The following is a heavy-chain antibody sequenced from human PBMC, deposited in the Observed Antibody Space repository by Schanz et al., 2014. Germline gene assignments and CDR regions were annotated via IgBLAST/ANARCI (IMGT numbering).Heavy chain of an antibody. CDR3: ARDRLECGAECYSVEVFEI. CDR1: RSTFSSYT. CDR2: IIPILGIA. Sequence: QVQLVQSGAEVKKPGSSVKVSCKASRSTFSSYTISWVRQARGQGLEWVGRIIPILGIANYAQKFQGRVTITADKSTFTAYMDVSSLRSEDTAVYYCARDRLECGAECYSVEVFEIWGQGTLVIVSS. D-gene: IGHD2-21*01. J-gene: IGHJ4*02. V-gene: IGHV1-69*08.